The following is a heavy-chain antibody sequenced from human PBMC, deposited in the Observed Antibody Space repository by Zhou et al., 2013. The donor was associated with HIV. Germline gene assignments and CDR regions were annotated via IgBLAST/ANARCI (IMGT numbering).Heavy chain of an antibody. D-gene: IGHD6-13*01. CDR2: IYYSGST. CDR1: GGSINSLY. CDR3: ARMGGHSNTWLFDY. Sequence: QVQLQESGPGLVKPSETLSLTCNVSGGSINSLYWSWIRQPPGKGLEWIGYIYYSGSTNYNPSLKGRVTISVDTSKNQFSLKLSSVTAADTAVYYCARMGGHSNTWLFDYWGQGTLVTVSS. V-gene: IGHV4-59*08. J-gene: IGHJ4*02.